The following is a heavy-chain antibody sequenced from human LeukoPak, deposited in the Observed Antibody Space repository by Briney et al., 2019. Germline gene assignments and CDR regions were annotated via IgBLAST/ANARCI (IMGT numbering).Heavy chain of an antibody. J-gene: IGHJ4*02. Sequence: GGSLRLSCAASGFTFSTYWMHWVRQAPGKGLVWVSRMNSDGSSISYADSVKGRFTISRDNAKNTLYLQMNSLRDEDTAMYYCAVQLGTLDRWGQGALVTVSS. CDR2: MNSDGSSI. CDR3: AVQLGTLDR. D-gene: IGHD5-18*01. CDR1: GFTFSTYW. V-gene: IGHV3-74*01.